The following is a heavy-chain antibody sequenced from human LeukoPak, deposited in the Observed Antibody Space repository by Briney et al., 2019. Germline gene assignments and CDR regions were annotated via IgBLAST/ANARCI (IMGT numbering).Heavy chain of an antibody. CDR3: AGEISAGGFDY. CDR2: IGGSSRSG. D-gene: IGHD6-13*01. V-gene: IGHV3-21*01. CDR1: GFTFSDYS. Sequence: GGSLRLSCAASGFTFSDYSMNWVRQAPGRGLEWVSSIGGSSRSGFYADSMKGRFTISRDNTRNSLYLQMNSLRAEDTAVYYCAGEISAGGFDYWGQGTLVAVSS. J-gene: IGHJ4*02.